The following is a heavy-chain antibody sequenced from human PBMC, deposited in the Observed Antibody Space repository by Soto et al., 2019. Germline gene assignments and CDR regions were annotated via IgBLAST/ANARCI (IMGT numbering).Heavy chain of an antibody. CDR3: ARGIWVATTADYYIDS. D-gene: IGHD5-12*01. CDR2: INAGNGKT. V-gene: IGHV1-3*01. J-gene: IGHJ4*02. CDR1: GYIFTNYA. Sequence: GASVKVSCKASGYIFTNYAIHWVRQAPGQRLEWMGWINAGNGKTKYSQNFQGRVTITRDTSASIAYMEVNGLRSEDTAVYYCARGIWVATTADYYIDSWGQATLVTVSS.